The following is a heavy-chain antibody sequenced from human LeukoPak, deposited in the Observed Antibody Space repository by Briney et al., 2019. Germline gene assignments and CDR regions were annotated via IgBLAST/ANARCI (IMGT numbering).Heavy chain of an antibody. J-gene: IGHJ4*02. CDR2: INHSGST. CDR1: GGSFSGYY. CDR3: ARGQTVVTFFDY. D-gene: IGHD3-22*01. Sequence: SETLSLTCAVYGGSFSGYYWSWIRQPPGKGLEWIGEINHSGSTNYNPSLKSRDTITVDTSKNQFSLKLSSVTAADTAVYYCARGQTVVTFFDYWGQGTLVTVSS. V-gene: IGHV4-34*01.